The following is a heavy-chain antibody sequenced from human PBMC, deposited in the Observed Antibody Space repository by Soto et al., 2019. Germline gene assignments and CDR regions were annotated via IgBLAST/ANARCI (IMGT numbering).Heavy chain of an antibody. CDR2: IYYSGST. CDR1: GGSISSGGYY. V-gene: IGHV4-31*03. D-gene: IGHD3-22*01. Sequence: SETLSLTCTVSGGSISSGGYYWSWIRQHPGKGLEWIGYIYYSGSTYYNPSLKSRVTISVDTSKNQFSLKLSSVTAADTAVYYCARDIDSSGYFDYWGQGTLVTVSS. J-gene: IGHJ4*02. CDR3: ARDIDSSGYFDY.